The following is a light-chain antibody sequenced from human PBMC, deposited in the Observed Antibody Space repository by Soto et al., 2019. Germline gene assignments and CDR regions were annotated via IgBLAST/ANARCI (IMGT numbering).Light chain of an antibody. V-gene: IGKV3-20*01. J-gene: IGKJ5*01. CDR2: DAS. CDR3: QQYYSYPSIT. CDR1: QSVSSSY. Sequence: EIVLTQSPGTLSLSPGERATLSCRASQSVSSSYLAWYQQKPGQAPRLLIYDASSRATGIPDRFSGSGSGTDFTLTISRLEPEDFAVYYCQQYYSYPSITFGQGTRLEIK.